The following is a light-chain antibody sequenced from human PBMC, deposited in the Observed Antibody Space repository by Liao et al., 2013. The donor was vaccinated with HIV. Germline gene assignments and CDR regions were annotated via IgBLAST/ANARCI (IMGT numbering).Light chain of an antibody. CDR3: QVWDGDFAV. V-gene: IGLV3-21*04. Sequence: SYVLTQPPSVSVAPGKTARITCGGNNIGSKSVHWYQQKPGQAPALVIYYDKDRPSGIPARFSGSNSGNTATLTITRVEAGDEADYYCQVWDGDFAVFGRGTKLTVL. J-gene: IGLJ2*01. CDR2: YDK. CDR1: NIGSKS.